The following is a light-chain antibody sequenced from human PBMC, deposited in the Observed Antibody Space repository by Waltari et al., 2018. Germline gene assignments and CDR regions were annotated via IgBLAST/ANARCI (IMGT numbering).Light chain of an antibody. CDR2: GAS. Sequence: EIVLTQSPATQSASQGERATLSCRAGRSVSKNLAWYQQKPGQAPRLLIYGASTRATGIPARFSGSGSGREFTLTISSLQSEDFAVYFCQQYDNWPRTFGQGTKVEIK. V-gene: IGKV3-15*01. CDR3: QQYDNWPRT. CDR1: RSVSKN. J-gene: IGKJ1*01.